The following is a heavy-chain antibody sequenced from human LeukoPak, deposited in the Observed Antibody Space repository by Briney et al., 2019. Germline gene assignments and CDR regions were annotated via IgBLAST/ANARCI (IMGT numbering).Heavy chain of an antibody. V-gene: IGHV4-59*01. J-gene: IGHJ4*02. Sequence: SETLSLTCTVSGVSISSYYWSWIRQPPGKGLEWIGYIYYSGSTNYNPSLKSRVTISVDTSKNQFSLKLSSVTAADTAVYYCVRSGRGTYYYFDYWGQGTLVTVSS. CDR1: GVSISSYY. CDR2: IYYSGST. D-gene: IGHD1-26*01. CDR3: VRSGRGTYYYFDY.